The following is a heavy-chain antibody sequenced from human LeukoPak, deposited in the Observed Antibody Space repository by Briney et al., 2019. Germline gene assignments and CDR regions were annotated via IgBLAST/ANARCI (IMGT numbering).Heavy chain of an antibody. D-gene: IGHD4-11*01. Sequence: PSETLSLTCTVSGGSISGYYWSWIRQPPGEGLEWIGNIYTSGSTNYNPSLKSRITMSIDTSRTQFSLNLSSVTAADTAVYYCARARYGNYEAYFDYWGQGTLVTVSS. CDR3: ARARYGNYEAYFDY. CDR1: GGSISGYY. J-gene: IGHJ4*02. CDR2: IYTSGST. V-gene: IGHV4-4*09.